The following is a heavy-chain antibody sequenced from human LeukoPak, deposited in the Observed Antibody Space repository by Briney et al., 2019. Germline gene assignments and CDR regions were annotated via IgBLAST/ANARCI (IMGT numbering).Heavy chain of an antibody. CDR1: GVSISSYY. Sequence: PSETLSLTCTDSGVSISSYYWSWIRQPPGKGLEWTGYIYYSGSTNYNPSLKSRVTISVDTSKNQFSLKLSSVTAADTAVYYCARGYDSSGCLYYYYYMDVWGKGTTVTISS. CDR3: ARGYDSSGCLYYYYYMDV. D-gene: IGHD3-22*01. CDR2: IYYSGST. J-gene: IGHJ6*03. V-gene: IGHV4-59*01.